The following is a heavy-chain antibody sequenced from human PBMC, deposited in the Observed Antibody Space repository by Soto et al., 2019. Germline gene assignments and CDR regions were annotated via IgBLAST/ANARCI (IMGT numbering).Heavy chain of an antibody. J-gene: IGHJ4*02. CDR1: GFTFSDYY. Sequence: QVQLVESGGGLVKPGGSLRLSCAASGFTFSDYYMSWIRQAPGKGLEWVSYISSSSSYTNYADSVKGRFTISRDNAKNSLYLQMNSLRAEDTAVYYCARAPSCWYYFDYWGQGTLVTVSS. V-gene: IGHV3-11*06. CDR3: ARAPSCWYYFDY. D-gene: IGHD6-19*01. CDR2: ISSSSSYT.